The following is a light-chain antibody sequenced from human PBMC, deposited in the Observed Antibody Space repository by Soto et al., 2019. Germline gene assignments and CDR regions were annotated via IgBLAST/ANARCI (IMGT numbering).Light chain of an antibody. CDR1: QSISNH. CDR3: QQSYSSPPT. V-gene: IGKV1-39*01. CDR2: AAS. Sequence: DIQMTQSPSSLSASVEYRVIITCRASQSISNHLNWYQQKPGKAPKLLIFAASSLQSGVPSRFSASRSGPDFILTISSLQHEDFATYYCQQSYSSPPTFGQGTKVDIK. J-gene: IGKJ1*01.